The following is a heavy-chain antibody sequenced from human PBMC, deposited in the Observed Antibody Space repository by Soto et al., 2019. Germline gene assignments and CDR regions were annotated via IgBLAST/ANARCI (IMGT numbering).Heavy chain of an antibody. J-gene: IGHJ6*02. CDR1: GGSISSSYW. Sequence: SETLSLTCAVSGGSISSSYWWSWVRQPPGKGLEWIGEIYHSGSTNYNTSLKSRVTISVDTSKNQFSLKLNSVTAADTAVYYCARRGVRGVLYGMDVWGQGTTVTVSS. CDR2: IYHSGST. V-gene: IGHV4-4*02. D-gene: IGHD3-10*01. CDR3: ARRGVRGVLYGMDV.